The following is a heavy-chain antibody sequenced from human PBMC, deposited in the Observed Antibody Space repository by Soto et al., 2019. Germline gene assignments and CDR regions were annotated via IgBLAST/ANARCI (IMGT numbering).Heavy chain of an antibody. V-gene: IGHV3-21*01. CDR1: GFTFSSYS. CDR3: ARDRIAAATVH. D-gene: IGHD6-13*01. Sequence: GGSLRLSCAASGFTFSSYSMNWVRQAPGKGLEWVSSISSSSSYIYYADSVKGRFTISRDNAKNSLYLQVNSLRAEDTAVYYCARDRIAAATVHWGQGTLVTVSS. CDR2: ISSSSSYI. J-gene: IGHJ1*01.